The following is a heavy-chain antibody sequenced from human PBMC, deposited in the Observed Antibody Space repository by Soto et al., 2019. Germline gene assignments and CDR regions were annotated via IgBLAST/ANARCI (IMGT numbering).Heavy chain of an antibody. J-gene: IGHJ2*01. CDR1: GFTFSSYS. Sequence: EVQLVESGGGLVQPGGSLRLSCAASGFTFSSYSMNWVRQAPGKGLEWVSYISSSSSTIYYADSVKGRFTISRDNAKNSLYLQMNSLRDADTAVYYCARPRVGYYDSIGYYYRSDCYFHLWGRGTPVTVSS. V-gene: IGHV3-48*02. CDR3: ARPRVGYYDSIGYYYRSDCYFHL. CDR2: ISSSSSTI. D-gene: IGHD3-22*01.